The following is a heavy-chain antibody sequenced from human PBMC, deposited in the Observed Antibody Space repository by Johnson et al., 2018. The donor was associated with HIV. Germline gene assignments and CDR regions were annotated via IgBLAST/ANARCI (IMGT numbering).Heavy chain of an antibody. Sequence: QVQLVESGGGVVQPGRSLRLSCAASGFTFSSYAMHWVRQAPGKGLECVAVISYDGSNKYYADSVKGRFTISRDNSKNTLYLQMNSLRAEDTAVYYCARAYSYGAFDIWGQGTMVTVSS. J-gene: IGHJ3*02. CDR2: ISYDGSNK. CDR1: GFTFSSYA. V-gene: IGHV3-30*14. D-gene: IGHD5-18*01. CDR3: ARAYSYGAFDI.